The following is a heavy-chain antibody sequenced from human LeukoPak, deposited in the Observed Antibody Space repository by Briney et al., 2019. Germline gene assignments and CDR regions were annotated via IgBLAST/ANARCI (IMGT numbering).Heavy chain of an antibody. D-gene: IGHD6-13*01. J-gene: IGHJ6*03. CDR1: GGTFSSYA. CDR3: ARGQQGAYCYYYMDV. V-gene: IGHV1-69*05. CDR2: IIPIFGTA. Sequence: SVKVSCKASGGTFSSYAISWVRQAPGQGLEWMGGIIPIFGTANYAQKFQGRVTITTDESTSTAYMELSSLRSEDTAVYYCARGQQGAYCYYYMDVWGKGTTVTVSS.